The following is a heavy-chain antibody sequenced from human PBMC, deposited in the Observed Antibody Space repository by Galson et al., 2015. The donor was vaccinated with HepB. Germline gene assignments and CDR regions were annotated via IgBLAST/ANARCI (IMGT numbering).Heavy chain of an antibody. Sequence: SVKVSCKASGYTFTSYGLSWVRQAPGQGLEWMGWISAYNGNTNYAQKLQGRVTMTTDTSTSTAYMELRSLRSDDTALYYCARDTMLRYFDWSNTDYYYNYVMDVRGQGTTVTVSS. D-gene: IGHD3-9*01. CDR1: GYTFTSYG. J-gene: IGHJ6*02. CDR3: ARDTMLRYFDWSNTDYYYNYVMDV. CDR2: ISAYNGNT. V-gene: IGHV1-18*04.